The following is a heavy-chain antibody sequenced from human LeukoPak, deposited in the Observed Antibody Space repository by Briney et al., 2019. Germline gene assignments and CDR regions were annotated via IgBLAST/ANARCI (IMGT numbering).Heavy chain of an antibody. Sequence: ASVKVSCKASGYTFTTYDINWVRQATGQGLEWMGWMNPNSGNTGYAQKFRGRVTMTRNTSISTAYMELSSLRSEDTAVYYCARGRGSGHKENWSDPWGQGTLVTVSS. CDR2: MNPNSGNT. D-gene: IGHD6-19*01. CDR3: ARGRGSGHKENWSDP. CDR1: GYTFTTYD. J-gene: IGHJ5*02. V-gene: IGHV1-8*01.